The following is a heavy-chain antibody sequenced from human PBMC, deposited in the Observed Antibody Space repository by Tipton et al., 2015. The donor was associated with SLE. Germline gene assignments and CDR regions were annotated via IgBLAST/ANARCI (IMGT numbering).Heavy chain of an antibody. D-gene: IGHD6-6*01. Sequence: QLVQSGPEVKKPGASVKFSCKASGYTFTSYDINWVRQATGQGLEWMGWMNPNSGNTGYAQKFQGRVTITRNTSIGTAYMELSSLRSEDTAVYYCARGEYSSCYMDVWGKGTTVTVSS. CDR1: GYTFTSYD. V-gene: IGHV1-8*03. CDR2: MNPNSGNT. J-gene: IGHJ6*03. CDR3: ARGEYSSCYMDV.